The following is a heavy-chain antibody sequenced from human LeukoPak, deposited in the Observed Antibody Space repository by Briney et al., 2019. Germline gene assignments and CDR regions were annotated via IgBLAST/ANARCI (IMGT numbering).Heavy chain of an antibody. V-gene: IGHV1-2*02. CDR1: GYTLTGYH. CDR3: ARDKLGLGELSLYDQ. CDR2: MSPNSGGT. J-gene: IGHJ5*02. Sequence: ASVKVSCKASGYTLTGYHMHWVRQAPGQGLEWMGWMSPNSGGTKYAQKFQGRVTMTRDTSISTAYMELSRLRSDDTAMYYCARDKLGLGELSLYDQWGQGTLVTVFS. D-gene: IGHD3-16*02.